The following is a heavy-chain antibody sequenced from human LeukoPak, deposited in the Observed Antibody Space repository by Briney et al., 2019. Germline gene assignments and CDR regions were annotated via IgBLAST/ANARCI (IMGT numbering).Heavy chain of an antibody. D-gene: IGHD4-23*01. CDR1: GFTFSDHY. V-gene: IGHV3-72*01. Sequence: PGGSLRLSCAASGFTFSDHYMDWVRQAPGKGLEWVGRIRNKANSYTTDHAASVKGRFTISRDDSKNSLYLQMNSLKTEDTAVYYCARRVFGGNCYYDYWGQGALVTVSS. CDR3: ARRVFGGNCYYDY. J-gene: IGHJ4*02. CDR2: IRNKANSYTT.